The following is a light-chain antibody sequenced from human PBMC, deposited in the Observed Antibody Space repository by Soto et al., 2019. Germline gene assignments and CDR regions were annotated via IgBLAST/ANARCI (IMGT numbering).Light chain of an antibody. CDR3: SSYTSSSTRSVV. J-gene: IGLJ2*01. CDR1: SSDVGGYNY. V-gene: IGLV2-14*01. CDR2: DVS. Sequence: QSALTQPASVSGSPGQSITISCTGTSSDVGGYNYVSWYQQHPGKAPKLMIYDVSNRPSGVSNRFSGSKSGNTASLTISGLQAEDEDDYYCSSYTSSSTRSVVFGGGTQLTVL.